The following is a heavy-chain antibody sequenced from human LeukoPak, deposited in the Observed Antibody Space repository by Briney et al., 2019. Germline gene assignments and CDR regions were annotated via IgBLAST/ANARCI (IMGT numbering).Heavy chain of an antibody. CDR1: GFTFSSHS. J-gene: IGHJ4*02. CDR3: ARIMTTVTTVEY. CDR2: ISSSGGTT. V-gene: IGHV3-48*01. Sequence: PGGSLRLSCAASGFTFSSHSMNWVRQAPGKGLEWVSYISSSGGTTYYADSVKGRFSISRDNAKNSLHLQMNSLRAEDTAVYYCARIMTTVTTVEYWGQGILVTVSS. D-gene: IGHD4-17*01.